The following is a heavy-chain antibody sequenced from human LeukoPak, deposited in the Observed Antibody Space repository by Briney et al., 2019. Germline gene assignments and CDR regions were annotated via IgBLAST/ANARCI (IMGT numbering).Heavy chain of an antibody. CDR1: GFTFSSYS. J-gene: IGHJ4*02. V-gene: IGHV3-21*01. Sequence: NSGGSLRLSCAASGFTFSSYSMNRVRQAPGKGLEWVSSISSSSSYIYYADSVKGRFTISRDNAKNSLYLRMNSLRAEDTAVYYCARGSPPGYWGQGTLVTVSS. CDR2: ISSSSSYI. D-gene: IGHD2-15*01. CDR3: ARGSPPGY.